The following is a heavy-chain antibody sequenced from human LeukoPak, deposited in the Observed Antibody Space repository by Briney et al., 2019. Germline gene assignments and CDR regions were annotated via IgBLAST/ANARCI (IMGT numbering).Heavy chain of an antibody. J-gene: IGHJ4*02. CDR1: GGSISSSSYY. CDR3: FGYCSSTSCRRIDY. Sequence: SETLSLTCTVSGGSISSSSYYWGWIRQPPGKGLEWFGSIYYSGSTYYNPSLKSRVTISVDTSKNQFSLKLSSVTAADTAVYYCFGYCSSTSCRRIDYWGQGTLVTVSS. CDR2: IYYSGST. D-gene: IGHD2-2*01. V-gene: IGHV4-39*01.